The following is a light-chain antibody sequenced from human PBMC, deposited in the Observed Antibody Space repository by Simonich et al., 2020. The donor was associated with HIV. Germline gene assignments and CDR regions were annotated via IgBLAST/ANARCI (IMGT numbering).Light chain of an antibody. V-gene: IGKV1-5*03. J-gene: IGKJ2*01. CDR2: KTS. CDR1: QSMSSW. CDR3: QHYNNYLYT. Sequence: DIQMTQSPSTLSASVGDRVIITCRASQSMSSWLACYQQKQGKAPKLLIYKTSTLESGVPSRFSGSGSGTEFTLTISSLQPDDFATYYCQHYNNYLYTFGQGTKLEI.